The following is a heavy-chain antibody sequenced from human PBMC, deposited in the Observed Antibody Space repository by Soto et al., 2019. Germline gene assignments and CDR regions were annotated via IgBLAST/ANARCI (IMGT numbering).Heavy chain of an antibody. J-gene: IGHJ6*02. CDR1: GFTFSSYS. V-gene: IGHV3-21*01. CDR2: ISSSSSYI. Sequence: ESGGGLVKPGGSLRLSCAASGFTFSSYSMNWVRQAPGKGLEWVSSISSSSSYIYYADSVKGRFTISRDNAKNSLYLQMNSLRAEDTAVYYCARDVVAATPQPYGMDVWGQGTTVTVSS. CDR3: ARDVVAATPQPYGMDV. D-gene: IGHD2-15*01.